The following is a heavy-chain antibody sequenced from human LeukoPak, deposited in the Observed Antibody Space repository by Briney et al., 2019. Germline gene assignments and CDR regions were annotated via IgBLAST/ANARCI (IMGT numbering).Heavy chain of an antibody. CDR1: GYTFTGYY. CDR3: ARIAAAGTPHGDFDY. CDR2: INPNSGGT. D-gene: IGHD6-13*01. V-gene: IGHV1-2*02. J-gene: IGHJ4*02. Sequence: ASVKVSCKASGYTFTGYYMHWVRQAPGQGLEWMGWINPNSGGTNYAQKFQGRVTMTRDTSISTAYMELSRLRSDDTAVYYCARIAAAGTPHGDFDYWGQGTLVTVSS.